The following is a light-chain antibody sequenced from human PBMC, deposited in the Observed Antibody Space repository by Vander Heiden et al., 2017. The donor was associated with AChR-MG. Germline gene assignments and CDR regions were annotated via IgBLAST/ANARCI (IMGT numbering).Light chain of an antibody. CDR2: DAS. Sequence: AIQMTQSPSSLSASVGDRVTITCRASQDISSDLAWYQQKPGKVPKVLIYDASSLVSGVPSRFSGSGSGTEFTLTISSLQPEDFATYYCQQYSSYTLTFGGGTKVEIK. J-gene: IGKJ4*01. CDR3: QQYSSYTLT. V-gene: IGKV1-13*02. CDR1: QDISSD.